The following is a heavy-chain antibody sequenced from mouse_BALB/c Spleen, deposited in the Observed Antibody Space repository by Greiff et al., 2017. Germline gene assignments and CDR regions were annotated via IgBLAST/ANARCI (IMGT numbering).Heavy chain of an antibody. CDR3: ARYPYDGYSFYAMDY. D-gene: IGHD2-3*01. Sequence: VQGVESGPELVKPGASVKISCKASGYAFSSSWMNWVKQRPGQGLEWIGRIYPGDGDTNYNGKFKGKATLTADKSSSTAYMQLSSLTSVDSAVYFCARYPYDGYSFYAMDYWGQGNSDTVAS. CDR2: IYPGDGDT. V-gene: IGHV1-82*01. CDR1: GYAFSSSW. J-gene: IGHJ4*01.